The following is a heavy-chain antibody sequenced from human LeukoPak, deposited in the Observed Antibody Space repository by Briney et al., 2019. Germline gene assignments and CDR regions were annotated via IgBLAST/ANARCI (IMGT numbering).Heavy chain of an antibody. Sequence: SETLSLTCTVSGGSISSYYWSWIRQPPGKGLEWIGNIYYSGSINYHPSLKSRVTISVDTSKNQFSLKLSSVTDADTAVYYCTRGSIAYYYMDVWGKGTTVTISS. CDR1: GGSISSYY. CDR3: TRGSIAYYYMDV. V-gene: IGHV4-59*01. CDR2: IYYSGSI. J-gene: IGHJ6*03. D-gene: IGHD3-22*01.